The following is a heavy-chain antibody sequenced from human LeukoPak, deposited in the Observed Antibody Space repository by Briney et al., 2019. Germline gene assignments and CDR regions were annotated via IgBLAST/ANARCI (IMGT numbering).Heavy chain of an antibody. CDR3: AGLSTLYVEY. CDR1: GGTFSGYY. V-gene: IGHV4-34*08. Sequence: SGTLRLSCAVYGGTFSGYYRSWIRQPPGKGLEWIGEINHSGSTNYNPSLKSRVTISVDTSKNQFSLKLSSVTAADTAVYYCAGLSTLYVEYWGQGTLVTVSS. J-gene: IGHJ4*02. D-gene: IGHD3-16*02. CDR2: INHSGST.